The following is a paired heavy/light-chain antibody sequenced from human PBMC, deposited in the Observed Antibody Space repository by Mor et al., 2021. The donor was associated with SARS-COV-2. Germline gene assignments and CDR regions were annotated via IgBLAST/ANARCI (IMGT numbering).Heavy chain of an antibody. CDR1: GVSISSRGYY. Sequence: QVQLQESGPGLVRPSETLSLNCSVSGVSISSRGYYWTWLRQPPGKGLEWIGNIDNSGRNYLNPSRKSRLTMSIDTTTNQFSLKLGSVTATDTAVYYCARASVMTAPPAFNFWGQGTLVIVSS. V-gene: IGHV4-39*01. D-gene: IGHD2-21*02. CDR3: ARASVMTAPPAFNF. J-gene: IGHJ4*02. CDR2: IDNSGRN.
Light chain of an antibody. CDR1: QSIANY. V-gene: IGKV1-39*01. J-gene: IGKJ4*01. Sequence: DIQMTQSPSSLSASVGDRVSITCRASQSIANYVNWYQQIPGKAPKLLIYAASSLQSGVPSRFSGSGSGPDFTLTITSLQPEDVATYYCQQSYSTPLTFGGGTTVEI. CDR3: QQSYSTPLT. CDR2: AAS.